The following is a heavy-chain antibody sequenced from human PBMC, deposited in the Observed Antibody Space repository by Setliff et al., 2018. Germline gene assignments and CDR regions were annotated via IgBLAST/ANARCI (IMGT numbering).Heavy chain of an antibody. V-gene: IGHV4-39*01. Sequence: KTSETLSLTCTVSGASITTSNSYWGWIRQPPGKGLEWIAHIYYSGNTFYNPSLGSRLTISGDTSKNQFSLKLSSVTAADTAVYYCARHKSNGSGNTFWSASSGPIVFDYWGQGTLVTVSS. D-gene: IGHD3-10*01. J-gene: IGHJ4*02. CDR3: ARHKSNGSGNTFWSASSGPIVFDY. CDR1: GASITTSNSY. CDR2: IYYSGNT.